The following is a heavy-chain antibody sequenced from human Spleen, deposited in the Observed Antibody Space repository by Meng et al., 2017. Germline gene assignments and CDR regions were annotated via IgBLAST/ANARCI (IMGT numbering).Heavy chain of an antibody. Sequence: GGSLRLSCSASGFTFSDSYMTWIRQAPGKGLQWLSSISTGGAARYYADSVRGRFTISRDDAKNSLYLQMNSLRGEDTALYYCVKENHIERDGMDVWGQGTTVTVSS. D-gene: IGHD1-14*01. J-gene: IGHJ6*02. CDR3: VKENHIERDGMDV. V-gene: IGHV3-11*04. CDR2: ISTGGAAR. CDR1: GFTFSDSY.